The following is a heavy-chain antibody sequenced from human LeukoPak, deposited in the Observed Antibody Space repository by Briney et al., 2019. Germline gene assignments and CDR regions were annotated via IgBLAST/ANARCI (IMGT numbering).Heavy chain of an antibody. CDR2: IIPIFGTA. D-gene: IGHD3-22*01. CDR1: GGTFSSYS. CDR3: ARGYYDRSFHDYFDY. V-gene: IGHV1-69*13. Sequence: SVKVSCKASGGTFSSYSISWVRQAPGQGLEWMGGIIPIFGTANYAQKFQGRVTITADESTSTAYMELSSLRSEDTAVYYCARGYYDRSFHDYFDYWGQGTLVTVSS. J-gene: IGHJ4*02.